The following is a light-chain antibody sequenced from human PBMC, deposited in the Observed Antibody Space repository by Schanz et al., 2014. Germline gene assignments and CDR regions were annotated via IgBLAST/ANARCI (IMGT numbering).Light chain of an antibody. J-gene: IGKJ1*01. CDR2: DAS. CDR3: HQRSNWPPVT. V-gene: IGKV3-11*01. CDR1: QSVSNY. Sequence: EIVLTQSPATLSLSPGERATLSCRASQSVSNYLAWYQQKPGQSPRLLIYDASNRATGIPARFSGSGSGTDFTLTISSLEPEDFAVYYCHQRSNWPPVTFGQGTKVEIK.